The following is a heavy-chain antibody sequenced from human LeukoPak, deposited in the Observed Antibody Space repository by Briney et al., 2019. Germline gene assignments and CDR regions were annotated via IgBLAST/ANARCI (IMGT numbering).Heavy chain of an antibody. J-gene: IGHJ3*02. Sequence: SETLSLTCAVYGGSFSGYYWSWIRQPPGKGLEWIGYIYYSGSTNYNPSLKSRVTISVDTSKNQFSLKLSSVTAADTAVYYCARLIYCSSTSCYKDAFDIWGQGTMVTVSS. CDR2: IYYSGST. V-gene: IGHV4-59*01. D-gene: IGHD2-2*02. CDR1: GGSFSGYY. CDR3: ARLIYCSSTSCYKDAFDI.